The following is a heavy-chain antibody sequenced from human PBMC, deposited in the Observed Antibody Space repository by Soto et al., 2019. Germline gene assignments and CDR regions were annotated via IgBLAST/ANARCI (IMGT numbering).Heavy chain of an antibody. V-gene: IGHV3-7*03. Sequence: EVQLLDSGGGLAQPGGSLRLSCAASGFTFTRYVMGWVRQAPGKGLEWVANIKQDGSEKYYVDSVKGRFTISRDNAKNSLYLQMNSLRAEDTAVYYCARDNGGSSGYYPYFDYWGQGTLVTVSS. D-gene: IGHD3-22*01. CDR2: IKQDGSEK. CDR1: GFTFTRYV. CDR3: ARDNGGSSGYYPYFDY. J-gene: IGHJ4*02.